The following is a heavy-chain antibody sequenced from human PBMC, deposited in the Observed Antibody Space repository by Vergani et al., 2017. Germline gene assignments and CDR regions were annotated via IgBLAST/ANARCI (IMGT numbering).Heavy chain of an antibody. J-gene: IGHJ4*02. V-gene: IGHV2-70*15. CDR1: GFSLTTSAMC. CDR3: ARMGLYDSRGDYDY. Sequence: QVTLRESGPALVKPTQTLTLTCTFSGFSLTTSAMCMSWIRQPPGKALEWLARIDWDDDKYYSTSLKTRLTISKDTSKNQVVLTMTNMDPVDTATYYCARMGLYDSRGDYDYWGRGTLVTVSS. CDR2: IDWDDDK. D-gene: IGHD3-22*01.